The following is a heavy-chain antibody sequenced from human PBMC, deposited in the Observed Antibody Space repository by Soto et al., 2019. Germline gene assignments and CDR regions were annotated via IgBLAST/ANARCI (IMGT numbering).Heavy chain of an antibody. D-gene: IGHD4-4*01. V-gene: IGHV1-18*01. J-gene: IGHJ4*02. CDR1: GYTFTSYG. CDR3: AREAFLGTVSLGY. CDR2: ISAYNGNT. Sequence: QVQLVQSESEVRKPGASVKVSCRASGYTFTSYGISWVRQAPGQGLEWLGWISAYNGNTNYAQRLQGRVTMTTDTSTNTAYMELSSLKSDDTAVYYCAREAFLGTVSLGYWGQGTRVIVSS.